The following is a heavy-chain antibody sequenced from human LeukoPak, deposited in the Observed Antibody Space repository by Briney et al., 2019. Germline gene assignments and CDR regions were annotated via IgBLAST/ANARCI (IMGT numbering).Heavy chain of an antibody. J-gene: IGHJ4*02. CDR3: ARDEDKATITGLDY. CDR1: EFTFSNYF. CDR2: ISGSSSYI. Sequence: PGGSLRLSCAASEFTFSNYFMNWVRQAPGKGLEWVSAISGSSSYIYYADSVKGRFTISRDNAKNTLYLQMNSLRADDTAVYFCARDEDKATITGLDYWGQGTLVTVSS. V-gene: IGHV3-21*01. D-gene: IGHD5-24*01.